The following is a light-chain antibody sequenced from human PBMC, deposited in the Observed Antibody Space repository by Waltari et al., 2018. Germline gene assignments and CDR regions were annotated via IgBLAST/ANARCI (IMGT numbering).Light chain of an antibody. CDR2: DNN. V-gene: IGLV1-51*01. CDR1: SSNIGSHY. Sequence: QSVLTQPPSVSVAPGQKVTISCSGSSSNIGSHYVFWYQQLPRTAPKLLIYDNNKRPSGIPDRFSGSKSGTSATLGITGLQTGDEADYYCATWDDSLSAVVFGGGTKLAVL. CDR3: ATWDDSLSAVV. J-gene: IGLJ2*01.